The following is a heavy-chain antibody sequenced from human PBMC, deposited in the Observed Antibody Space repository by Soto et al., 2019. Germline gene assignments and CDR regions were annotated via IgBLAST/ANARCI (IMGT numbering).Heavy chain of an antibody. CDR2: IIPIFGTA. V-gene: IGHV1-69*06. CDR3: ARDLYSSSSLDYYGMDV. J-gene: IGHJ6*02. CDR1: GGTFSSYA. D-gene: IGHD6-6*01. Sequence: GASVKVSCKASGGTFSSYAISRVRQAPGQGLEWMGGIIPIFGTANYAQKFQGRVTITADKSTSTAYMELSSLRSEDTAVYYCARDLYSSSSLDYYGMDVWGQGTTVTVSS.